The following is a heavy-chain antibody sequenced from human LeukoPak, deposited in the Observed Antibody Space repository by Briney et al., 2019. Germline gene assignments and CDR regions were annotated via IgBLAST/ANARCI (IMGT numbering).Heavy chain of an antibody. CDR3: ARGTTQYSISAIDS. CDR2: IKANSGDT. V-gene: IGHV1-2*02. Sequence: ASVKVSCKASGYTFTDYYMHWVRQAPGQWLECMGWIKANSGDTNYEQKFQGRVTMTRDTSISTAYMELSRLRSDDTAVYFCARGTTQYSISAIDSWSQGSLVTVS. D-gene: IGHD6-13*01. CDR1: GYTFTDYY. J-gene: IGHJ4*02.